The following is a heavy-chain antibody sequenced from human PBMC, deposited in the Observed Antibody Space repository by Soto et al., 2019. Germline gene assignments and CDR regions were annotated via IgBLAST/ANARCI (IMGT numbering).Heavy chain of an antibody. CDR3: AKGRDVTACDVEYFQT. J-gene: IGHJ1*01. CDR1: GFTFSNYA. CDR2: ITKSGSRT. Sequence: EVQLLESGGGLVQPGGSLRLSCAASGFTFSNYAMSWVRQAPGKGPEWVSTITKSGSRTYDVDSVKGRFTISRDNSKNTLFLQMNSLRVEDTGIYYCAKGRDVTACDVEYFQTWGQGTLVTVSS. V-gene: IGHV3-23*01. D-gene: IGHD2-21*02.